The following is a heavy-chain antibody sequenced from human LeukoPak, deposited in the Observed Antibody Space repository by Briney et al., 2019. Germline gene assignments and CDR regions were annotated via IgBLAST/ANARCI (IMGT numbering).Heavy chain of an antibody. CDR1: GGTFSSDA. J-gene: IGHJ4*02. V-gene: IGHV1-69*05. Sequence: RASAKVSCKASGGTFSSDAFGWVRQAPGQGLEWMGAIIPFFGVANYAPKFQGRVTITTDESTGTAYMELSSLSSDDTAVYYCATQTTSSFLGEYYFDYWGQGTLVTVSS. CDR2: IIPFFGVA. CDR3: ATQTTSSFLGEYYFDY. D-gene: IGHD1-7*01.